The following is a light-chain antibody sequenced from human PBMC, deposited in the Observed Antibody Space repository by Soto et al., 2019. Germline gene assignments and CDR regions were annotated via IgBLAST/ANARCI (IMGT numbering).Light chain of an antibody. J-gene: IGKJ1*01. Sequence: DIVMTQSPASLGVSLGERATINCKSSQSLLHISNNKNYLAWYQQKPGQPPDLLIYWASTRKSGVPNRFSGSGSGTDFTLTISSLQAEDVAVYYCQQDFHMSTWTFGQGTKVEI. CDR3: QQDFHMSTWT. CDR2: WAS. CDR1: QSLLHISNNKNY. V-gene: IGKV4-1*01.